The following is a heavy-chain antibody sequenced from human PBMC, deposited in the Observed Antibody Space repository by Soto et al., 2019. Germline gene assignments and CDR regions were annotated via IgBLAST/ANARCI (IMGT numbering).Heavy chain of an antibody. Sequence: PSETLSLTCAVYGESCSGYYCSWTRQPPGKGLEWIGEIHPSGSTYFDPSLQTRVTMSLDTSKNQFSLKLTSVTAADTAVYFCARSLGLLTGYTNWFDHWGQGTLVTVSS. J-gene: IGHJ5*02. CDR3: ARSLGLLTGYTNWFDH. CDR1: GESCSGYY. V-gene: IGHV4-34*01. CDR2: IHPSGST. D-gene: IGHD1-20*01.